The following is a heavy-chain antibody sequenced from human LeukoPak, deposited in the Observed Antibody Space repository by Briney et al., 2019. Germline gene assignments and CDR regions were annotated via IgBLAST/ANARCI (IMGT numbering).Heavy chain of an antibody. CDR3: AKDKVLRYFDWSAFDY. CDR1: GFTFDDYA. Sequence: GGSLRLSCAASGFTFDDYAMHWVRQAPGMGLEWVSLISGDGGGTYYADSVKGRFTISRDNSKNSLYLQINSLRTEDTALYYCAKDKVLRYFDWSAFDYWGQGTLVTVSS. V-gene: IGHV3-43*02. J-gene: IGHJ4*02. D-gene: IGHD3-9*01. CDR2: ISGDGGGT.